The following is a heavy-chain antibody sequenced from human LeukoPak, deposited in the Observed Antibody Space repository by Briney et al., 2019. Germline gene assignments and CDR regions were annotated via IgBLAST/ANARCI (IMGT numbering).Heavy chain of an antibody. CDR1: GGSITSYY. CDR2: IYTSGST. J-gene: IGHJ6*03. D-gene: IGHD5-24*01. CDR3: ARASTKIYYYMDV. Sequence: SETLSLTCTVSGGSITSYYWSWIRQPPGKGLEWIGYIYTSGSTNYNPSLKGRVTISVDTSKNQVSLKVSSVTAADTAVYYCARASTKIYYYMDVWGKGTTVTVSS. V-gene: IGHV4-4*09.